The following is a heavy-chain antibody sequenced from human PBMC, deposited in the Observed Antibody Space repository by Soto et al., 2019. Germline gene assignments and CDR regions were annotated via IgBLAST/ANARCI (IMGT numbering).Heavy chain of an antibody. CDR1: GFTFSSYE. CDR3: ARAPRLVPAAMTLYYYYGVDV. Sequence: HPGGSLRLSCAASGFTFSSYEMNWVRQAPGKGLEWVSYISSSGSTIYYADSVKGRFTISRDNAKNSLYLQMNSLRAEDTAVYYCARAPRLVPAAMTLYYYYGVDVWGQGTTVTVSS. CDR2: ISSSGSTI. V-gene: IGHV3-48*03. D-gene: IGHD2-2*01. J-gene: IGHJ6*02.